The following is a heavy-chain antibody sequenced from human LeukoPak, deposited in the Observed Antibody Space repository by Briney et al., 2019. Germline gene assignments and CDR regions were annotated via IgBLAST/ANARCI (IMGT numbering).Heavy chain of an antibody. CDR2: ISTQNGNT. V-gene: IGHV1-18*01. CDR3: ARDWPNEITGA. CDR1: GYTFTHYG. J-gene: IGHJ4*02. D-gene: IGHD7-27*01. Sequence: ASVKVSCKTSGYTFTHYGISWLRQAPGQGLEWMGWISTQNGNTNYAQKVQGRVTVTTDTSTSTAYMELRSLRSDDTAIYYCARDWPNEITGAWGQGTPVTVSS.